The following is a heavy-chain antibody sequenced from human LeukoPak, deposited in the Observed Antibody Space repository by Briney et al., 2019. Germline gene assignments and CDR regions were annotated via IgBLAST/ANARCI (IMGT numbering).Heavy chain of an antibody. CDR1: GFSFGSYA. D-gene: IGHD4/OR15-4a*01. Sequence: PGGSLRLSCAASGFSFGSYAMHWVRQAPGKGLEWVAVISNDGNIQYYVDSVKGRFTISRDNSKNTVYLQVNSLRAEDTAVYYCARRAGAYSHPYDYWGQGTLVTVSS. CDR2: ISNDGNIQ. J-gene: IGHJ4*02. CDR3: ARRAGAYSHPYDY. V-gene: IGHV3-30*04.